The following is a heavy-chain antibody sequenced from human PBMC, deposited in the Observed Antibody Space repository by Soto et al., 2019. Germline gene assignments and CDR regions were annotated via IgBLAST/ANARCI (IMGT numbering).Heavy chain of an antibody. D-gene: IGHD6-13*01. J-gene: IGHJ6*02. V-gene: IGHV3-49*03. CDR1: GFTFGDYA. Sequence: GGSLRLSCTASGFTFGDYAMSWFRQAPGKGLEWVGFIRSKAYGGTTEYAASVKGRFTISRDDSKSIAYLQMNSLKTEDTAVYYCTRDGQQLVIYYYGMDVWGQGTTVTVSS. CDR2: IRSKAYGGTT. CDR3: TRDGQQLVIYYYGMDV.